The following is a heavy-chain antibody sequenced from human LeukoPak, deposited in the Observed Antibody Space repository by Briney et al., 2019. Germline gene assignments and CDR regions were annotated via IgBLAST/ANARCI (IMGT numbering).Heavy chain of an antibody. CDR2: ISWNSGSI. Sequence: GGSLRLSCAASGFTFDDYAMHWVRQAPGKGLEWVSGISWNSGSIGYADSVKGRFTISRDNAKNSLYLQMNSLRAEDTALYYCAKGSPFDPWGQGTLVTVSS. J-gene: IGHJ5*02. CDR1: GFTFDDYA. V-gene: IGHV3-9*01. CDR3: AKGSPFDP.